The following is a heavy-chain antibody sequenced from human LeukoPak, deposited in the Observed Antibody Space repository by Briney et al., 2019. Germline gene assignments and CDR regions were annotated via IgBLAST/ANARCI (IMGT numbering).Heavy chain of an antibody. CDR2: IYYSGST. Sequence: SETLSLTCTVSGGSISSYYWSWSRQPAGKGLKWIGYIYYSGSTNYNPSLKSRVTISVDTSKNQFSLKLSSVTAADTAVYYCARGPPEYYYYMDVWGKGTTVTVSS. J-gene: IGHJ6*03. CDR1: GGSISSYY. V-gene: IGHV4-59*01. CDR3: ARGPPEYYYYMDV.